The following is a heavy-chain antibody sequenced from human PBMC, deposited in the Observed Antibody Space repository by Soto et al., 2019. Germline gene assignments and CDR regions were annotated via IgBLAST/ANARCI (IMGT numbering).Heavy chain of an antibody. Sequence: QLQLQESGPGLMKPSETLSLTCTVSGGSISSSSYLWGWIRQPPGRGLEWIGRFYYSDSISDNPSSGSTYYSPSLKSRVTVYVDTSNNQFSLNLRSLTAADTALHYCARYVLEAWHWEYRGQGSLVTVGS. CDR2: FYYSDSISDNPSSGST. D-gene: IGHD3-10*02. J-gene: IGHJ4*02. V-gene: IGHV4-39*01. CDR3: ARYVLEAWHWEY. CDR1: GGSISSSSYL.